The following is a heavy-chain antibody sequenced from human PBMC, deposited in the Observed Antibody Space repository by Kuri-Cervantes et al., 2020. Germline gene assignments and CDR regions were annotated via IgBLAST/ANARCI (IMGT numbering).Heavy chain of an antibody. D-gene: IGHD2-2*01. CDR1: GGSFSSSN. CDR3: AKALRGYSSSPFDY. Sequence: ETLSLTCAVSGGSFSSSNWWTWVRQPPGKGLEWVSGISGSGGTTYFADSVKGRFTISRDNSRNTLYLQLNSLREEDTAVYYCAKALRGYSSSPFDYWGQGTRVTVSS. V-gene: IGHV3-23*01. J-gene: IGHJ4*02. CDR2: ISGSGGTT.